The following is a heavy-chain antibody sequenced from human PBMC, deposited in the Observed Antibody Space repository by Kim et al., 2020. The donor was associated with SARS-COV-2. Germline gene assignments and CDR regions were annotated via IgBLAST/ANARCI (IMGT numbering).Heavy chain of an antibody. Sequence: GGSLRLSCAASGFTFSGSAMHWVRQASGKGLEWVGRIRSKANSYATAYAASVKGRFTISRDDSKNTAYLQMNSLKTEDTAVYYCTRRGSGSYFSYYMDVWGKETTVTVSS. CDR2: IRSKANSYAT. CDR3: TRRGSGSYFSYYMDV. CDR1: GFTFSGSA. J-gene: IGHJ6*03. D-gene: IGHD3-10*01. V-gene: IGHV3-73*01.